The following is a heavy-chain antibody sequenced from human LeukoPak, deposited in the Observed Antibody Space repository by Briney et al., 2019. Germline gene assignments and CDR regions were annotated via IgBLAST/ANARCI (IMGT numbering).Heavy chain of an antibody. Sequence: PGGSLRLSCAASGFSFSLYGMHWVRQTPGKGLEWVTIISYDGSDKYYADSVKGRFTISRDNSKNTLYLQMNSLRAEDTALYYCAKELGMVRGSRIDYWGQGTLVTVSS. V-gene: IGHV3-30*18. J-gene: IGHJ4*02. D-gene: IGHD3-10*01. CDR1: GFSFSLYG. CDR2: ISYDGSDK. CDR3: AKELGMVRGSRIDY.